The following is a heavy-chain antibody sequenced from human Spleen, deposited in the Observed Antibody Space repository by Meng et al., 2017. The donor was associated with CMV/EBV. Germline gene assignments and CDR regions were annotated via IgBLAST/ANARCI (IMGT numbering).Heavy chain of an antibody. CDR1: GFTFSSYA. CDR2: ISYDGSNK. D-gene: IGHD2-8*01. Sequence: RGSLRLSCAASGFTFSSYAMHWVRQAPGKGLEWVAVISYDGSNKYHADSVKGRFTISRDNSKNTLYLQMNSLRAEDTAVYYCARCRDPVLMVYARNYGMDVWGQGTTVTVSS. J-gene: IGHJ6*02. V-gene: IGHV3-30*04. CDR3: ARCRDPVLMVYARNYGMDV.